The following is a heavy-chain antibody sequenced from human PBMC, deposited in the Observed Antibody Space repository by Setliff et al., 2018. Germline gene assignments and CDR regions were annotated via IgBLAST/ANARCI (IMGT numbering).Heavy chain of an antibody. V-gene: IGHV1-18*01. J-gene: IGHJ4*02. CDR2: ISPHTGKT. CDR1: GYTFTSFG. CDR3: ARLVRYCTKTTCQTLSGAEV. Sequence: ASVKVSCKASGYTFTSFGISWVRQAPGQGLEWVGWISPHTGKTYFAQKLQGRVTMTTDTSAETAYMELRNLLSDDTAVYYCARLVRYCTKTTCQTLSGAEVWGQGTLVTVSS. D-gene: IGHD2-8*01.